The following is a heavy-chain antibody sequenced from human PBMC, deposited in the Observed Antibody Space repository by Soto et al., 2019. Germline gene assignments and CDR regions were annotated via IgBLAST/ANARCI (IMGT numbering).Heavy chain of an antibody. J-gene: IGHJ3*02. D-gene: IGHD2-15*01. CDR3: ATDVGSPGAFDI. CDR1: GGTFSSYT. Sequence: SVKVSCKASGGTFSSYTISWVRQAPGQGLEWMGRIIPILGIANYAQKFQGRVTITADKSTSTAYMELSSLRSEDAAVYYCATDVGSPGAFDIWGQGTMVTVSS. CDR2: IIPILGIA. V-gene: IGHV1-69*04.